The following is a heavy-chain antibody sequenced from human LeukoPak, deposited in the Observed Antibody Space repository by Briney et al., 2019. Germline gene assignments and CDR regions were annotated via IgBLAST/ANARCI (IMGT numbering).Heavy chain of an antibody. V-gene: IGHV1-24*01. CDR3: ATDNDYGGNEFDY. CDR1: GYTLTELS. J-gene: IGHJ4*02. CDR2: FDPEDGET. D-gene: IGHD4-23*01. Sequence: ASVKVSCKVSGYTLTELSMHWVRQAPGKGREWKGGFDPEDGETIYAQKFQGRVTMTEDTSTDTAYMELSSLRSEDTAVYYCATDNDYGGNEFDYWGQGTLVTVSS.